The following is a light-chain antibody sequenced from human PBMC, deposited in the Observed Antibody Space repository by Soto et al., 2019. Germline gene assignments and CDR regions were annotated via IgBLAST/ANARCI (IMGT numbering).Light chain of an antibody. J-gene: IGLJ2*01. Sequence: QSALTQPPSAPGSPGQSVAISCSGTSSDVGGYNYVSWYQQHPGKAPKLMIYDVNKRPSGVPDRFSGSKSGNTASLTVSGLQAEDEADYYCISYAGSNKPAFGGGTKVTVL. CDR3: ISYAGSNKPA. V-gene: IGLV2-8*01. CDR2: DVN. CDR1: SSDVGGYNY.